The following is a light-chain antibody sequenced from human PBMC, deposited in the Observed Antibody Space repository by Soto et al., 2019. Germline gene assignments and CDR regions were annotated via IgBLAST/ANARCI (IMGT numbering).Light chain of an antibody. CDR1: QSINIY. Sequence: DIQMTQSPSSLSASVGDRVTIACRASQSINIYLNWYQQKPGKAPKLLIYGATSLHSGVPSRFSADGSGTAFNLTSSSLQPADFATYDGHQSSSGPPFTFGPGNKVDI. CDR3: HQSSSGPPFT. V-gene: IGKV1-39*01. CDR2: GAT. J-gene: IGKJ3*01.